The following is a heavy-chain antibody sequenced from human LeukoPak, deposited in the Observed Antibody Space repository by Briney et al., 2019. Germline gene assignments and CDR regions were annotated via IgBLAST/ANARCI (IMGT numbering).Heavy chain of an antibody. J-gene: IGHJ4*02. Sequence: GGSLRLSCAASGFTFSSYAMHWVRQAPGKGLEWVAVISYDGSNKYYADSVKGRFTISRDNSKNTLYLQMNSLRAEDTAVYYCARDLWLQEVGLDYWGQGTLVTVSS. V-gene: IGHV3-30-3*01. CDR3: ARDLWLQEVGLDY. CDR1: GFTFSSYA. D-gene: IGHD5-24*01. CDR2: ISYDGSNK.